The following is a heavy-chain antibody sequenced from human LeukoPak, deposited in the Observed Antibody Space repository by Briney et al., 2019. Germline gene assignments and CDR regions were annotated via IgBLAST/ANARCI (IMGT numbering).Heavy chain of an antibody. Sequence: TGGSLRLSCAASGFTFSSYSMSWVRQAPGKGLEWVSSISSSSSYIYYADSVKGRFTISRDNAKNSLYLQMNSLRAEDTAVYYCASSLDPRSSSSVYPTTTIDYWGQGTLVTVSS. D-gene: IGHD6-6*01. CDR3: ASSLDPRSSSSVYPTTTIDY. J-gene: IGHJ4*02. V-gene: IGHV3-21*01. CDR1: GFTFSSYS. CDR2: ISSSSSYI.